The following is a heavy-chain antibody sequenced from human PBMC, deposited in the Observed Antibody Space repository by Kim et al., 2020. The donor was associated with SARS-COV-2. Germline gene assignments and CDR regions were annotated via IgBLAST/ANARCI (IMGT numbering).Heavy chain of an antibody. CDR1: GFTFSSYS. CDR2: ISSSSSYI. V-gene: IGHV3-21*01. J-gene: IGHJ6*02. CDR3: ARDLGWFGEPGYYYYGMDV. D-gene: IGHD3-10*01. Sequence: GGSLRLSCAASGFTFSSYSMNWVRQAPGKGLEWVSSISSSSSYIYYADSVKGRFTISRDNAKNSLYLQMNSLRAEDTAVYYCARDLGWFGEPGYYYYGMDVWGQGTTVTVSS.